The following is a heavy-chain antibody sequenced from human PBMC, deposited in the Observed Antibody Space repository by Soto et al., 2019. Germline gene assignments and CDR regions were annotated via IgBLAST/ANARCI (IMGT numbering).Heavy chain of an antibody. D-gene: IGHD6-19*01. CDR3: ERPPGYISDWDYFDT. CDR1: GYTFIDYY. Sequence: QVQLVQSGAEVKKPGASVKVSCEASGYTFIDYYMHWVRQAPGQGFEWMGRISPKSGGTNYAQKFQGRVTMTWYTSRNTAYMQLSSPMYEDTAVYWCERPPGYISDWDYFDTWGQGTLVTVSS. CDR2: ISPKSGGT. V-gene: IGHV1-2*02. J-gene: IGHJ4*02.